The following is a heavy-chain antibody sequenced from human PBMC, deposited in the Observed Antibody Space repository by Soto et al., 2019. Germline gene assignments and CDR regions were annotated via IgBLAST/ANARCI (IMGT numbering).Heavy chain of an antibody. CDR3: ARVTTVTTHDAFDI. J-gene: IGHJ3*02. Sequence: GKGLEWVSSISSSSSDIYYADSVKGRFTISRDNAKNSLYLQMNSLRAEDTAVYYCARVTTVTTHDAFDIWGQGTTVTVSS. CDR2: ISSSSSDI. D-gene: IGHD4-4*01. V-gene: IGHV3-21*01.